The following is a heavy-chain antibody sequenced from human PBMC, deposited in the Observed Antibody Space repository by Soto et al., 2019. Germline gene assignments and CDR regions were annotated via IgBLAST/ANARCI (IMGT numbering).Heavy chain of an antibody. CDR3: ARTAAAGKYYYGMDV. CDR1: GYSFSSYW. D-gene: IGHD6-13*01. J-gene: IGHJ6*02. Sequence: GESLKISCRGSGYSFSSYWIAWVRQMPGKGLEWMGIIYPGDSDTRYSPSFQGQVTISADKSVSTAYLQWSSLKASDTAMYYCARTAAAGKYYYGMDVWGQGTTVTVSS. V-gene: IGHV5-51*01. CDR2: IYPGDSDT.